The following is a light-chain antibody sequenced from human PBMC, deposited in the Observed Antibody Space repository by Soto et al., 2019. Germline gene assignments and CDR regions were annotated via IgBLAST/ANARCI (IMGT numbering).Light chain of an antibody. Sequence: QSVLTQPPSVSEAPRQRVTISCSGSTSNIGNNVVNWYQQLPGKAPKLLIYYDDLLPSGVSDRFSGSKSGTSASLAISGLQSEDEADYYCAVWDDSLNGWVFGGGTKLTVL. CDR3: AVWDDSLNGWV. J-gene: IGLJ3*02. CDR1: TSNIGNNV. V-gene: IGLV1-36*01. CDR2: YDD.